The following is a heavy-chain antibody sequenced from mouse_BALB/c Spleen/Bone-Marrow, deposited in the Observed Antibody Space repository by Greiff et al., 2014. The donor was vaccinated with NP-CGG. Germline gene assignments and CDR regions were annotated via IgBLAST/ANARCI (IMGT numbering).Heavy chain of an antibody. CDR1: GYTFTDYN. Sequence: VQLQQSGPELVKPGASVKIPCKASGYTFTDYNVDWVKQSHGKSLEWIGDINPNNGGTIYNQKFTGKATLTVDKSSSTAYMELRSLTSEDTAVYYCATIYDSLSYWYFDVWGAGTTVTVSS. D-gene: IGHD2-3*01. CDR3: ATIYDSLSYWYFDV. J-gene: IGHJ1*01. CDR2: INPNNGGT. V-gene: IGHV1-18*01.